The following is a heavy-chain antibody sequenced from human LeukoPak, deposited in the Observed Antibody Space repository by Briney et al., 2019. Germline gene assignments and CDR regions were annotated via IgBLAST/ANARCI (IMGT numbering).Heavy chain of an antibody. CDR2: ISGTGGST. Sequence: GGSLRLSCAASGFTFSSYAMSWVRQAPGKGLEWVSVISGTGGSTYYAGSVKGRFTISRDNSKNTLYLQMNSLRAEDTAVYHCAKAPYYYDTSGYSFDIWGQGTMVTVSS. J-gene: IGHJ3*02. D-gene: IGHD3-22*01. V-gene: IGHV3-23*01. CDR3: AKAPYYYDTSGYSFDI. CDR1: GFTFSSYA.